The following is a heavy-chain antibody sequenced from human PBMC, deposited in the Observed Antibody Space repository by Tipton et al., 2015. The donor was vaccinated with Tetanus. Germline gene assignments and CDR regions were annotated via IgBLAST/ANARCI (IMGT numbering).Heavy chain of an antibody. J-gene: IGHJ4*02. Sequence: LRLSCTVSGGPISSGGYYWSWIRQHPGKGLEWIGDFYNSGSTYYNPSLKSRVTISVDTSKNQFSLKLNSVTAADTAAYFCARDQARGARGWNYFDYWGQGTQVTVSS. V-gene: IGHV4-31*03. CDR2: FYNSGST. CDR3: ARDQARGARGWNYFDY. D-gene: IGHD1-26*01. CDR1: GGPISSGGYY.